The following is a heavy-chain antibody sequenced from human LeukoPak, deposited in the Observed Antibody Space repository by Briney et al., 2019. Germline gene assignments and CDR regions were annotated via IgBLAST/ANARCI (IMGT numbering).Heavy chain of an antibody. CDR1: GGSFSGYY. D-gene: IGHD2-2*01. J-gene: IGHJ4*02. V-gene: IGHV4-34*01. CDR2: INHSGST. Sequence: SETLSLTCAVYGGSFSGYYWSWIRQPPGKGLEWIGEINHSGSTNYNPSLKSRVTISGDTSKNQFSLKLTSVTAADTAVYYCATEYCSSSTCRFEYWGQGTLVTVSS. CDR3: ATEYCSSSTCRFEY.